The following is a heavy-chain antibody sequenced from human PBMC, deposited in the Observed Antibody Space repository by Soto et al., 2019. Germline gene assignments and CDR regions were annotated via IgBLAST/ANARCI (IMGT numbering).Heavy chain of an antibody. CDR2: ISSSSSYI. J-gene: IGHJ6*02. Sequence: GGSLRLSCAASGFTFSSYSMNWVRQAPGKGLEWVSSISSSSSYIYYADSVKGRFTISRDNAKNSLYLQMNSLRAEDTAVYYCARVRGIAAAGYGMDVWGQGTTVTVS. CDR1: GFTFSSYS. V-gene: IGHV3-21*01. D-gene: IGHD6-13*01. CDR3: ARVRGIAAAGYGMDV.